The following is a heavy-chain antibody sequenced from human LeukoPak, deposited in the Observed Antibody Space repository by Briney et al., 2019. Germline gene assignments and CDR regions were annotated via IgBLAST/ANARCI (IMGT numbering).Heavy chain of an antibody. CDR2: IWYDGSNK. D-gene: IGHD5-18*01. V-gene: IGHV3-33*01. J-gene: IGHJ4*02. CDR3: ATIDTAMVPDY. CDR1: GFTFSSYG. Sequence: GRSLRLSCAASGFTFSSYGMHWVRKAPGKGLEWVAVIWYDGSNKYYADSVKGRFTISRDNSKNTLYLQMNSLGAEDTAVYYCATIDTAMVPDYWGQGTLVTVSS.